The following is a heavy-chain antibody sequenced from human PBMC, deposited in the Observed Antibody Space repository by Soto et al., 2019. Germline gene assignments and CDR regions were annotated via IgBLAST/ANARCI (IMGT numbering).Heavy chain of an antibody. CDR1: GYTFTDYY. V-gene: IGHV1-46*03. CDR3: SRGRQYYQYAMAV. J-gene: IGHJ6*02. Sequence: QVQVVQSGAEVKNPGASVKISCKASGYTFTDYYIHWVRQAPGQGLEWMGRINPSGGSTAKAQNFQGRITMTGDTSTSTAYMELSSLRPEDTAMYYCSRGRQYYQYAMAVWGQGTTVTVPS. CDR2: INPSGGST.